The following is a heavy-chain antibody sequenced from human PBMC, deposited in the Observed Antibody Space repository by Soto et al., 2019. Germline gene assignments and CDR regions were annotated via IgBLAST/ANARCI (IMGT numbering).Heavy chain of an antibody. CDR2: IDHSGNT. D-gene: IGHD6-19*01. V-gene: IGHV4-4*02. CDR1: GDSVTRSNP. J-gene: IGHJ6*02. CDR3: ATSGWNEDFYYYYGMNV. Sequence: QLQLQESGPGLVKPSGPLSLTCAVSGDSVTRSNPWGWVRQSPGKGLQWIGEIDHSGNTKYNPSLKSRVNIPVDKSKNQFSLNLASVTAADTAVYYCATSGWNEDFYYYYGMNVWGQGTTVTVSS.